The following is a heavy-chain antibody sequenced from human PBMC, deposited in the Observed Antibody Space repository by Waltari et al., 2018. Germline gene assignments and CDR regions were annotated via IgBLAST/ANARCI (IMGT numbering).Heavy chain of an antibody. CDR2: SFTSCST. J-gene: IGHJ3*01. Sequence: ELQVVESGGGLIQPGASLRLSCAASGFTVSSTYMAWVRQAPGKGPEWVSVSFTSCSTYHADSVKGRFTISRDNSENTVHLQMKNLTAEDTALYYCARATNWVLEAFDLWGQGTMVTVSP. V-gene: IGHV3-53*01. CDR1: GFTVSSTY. D-gene: IGHD1-1*01. CDR3: ARATNWVLEAFDL.